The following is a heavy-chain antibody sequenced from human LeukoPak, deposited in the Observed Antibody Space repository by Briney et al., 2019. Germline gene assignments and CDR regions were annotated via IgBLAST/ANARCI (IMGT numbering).Heavy chain of an antibody. Sequence: GGSLRLSCAASGLTFSDYYMSWIRQAPGKRLEWVSYISSSSSYTNYADSVKGRFTISRDNAKNSLYLQMNSLRAEDTAVYYCARALGYRSSTSCYARDLDYWGQGTLVTVSS. CDR1: GLTFSDYY. D-gene: IGHD2-2*01. J-gene: IGHJ4*02. CDR2: ISSSSSYT. V-gene: IGHV3-11*05. CDR3: ARALGYRSSTSCYARDLDY.